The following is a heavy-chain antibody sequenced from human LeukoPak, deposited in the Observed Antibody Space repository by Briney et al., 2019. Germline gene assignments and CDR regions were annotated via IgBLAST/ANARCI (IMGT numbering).Heavy chain of an antibody. J-gene: IGHJ4*02. CDR3: AREGGDSSGYYLDY. CDR1: GGTFSSYA. V-gene: IGHV1-69*13. Sequence: ASVKVSCKASGGTFSSYAISWVRQAPGQGLEWMGGIIPIFGTADYAQKFQGRVTITADESTSTAYMELSSLRSEDTAVYYCAREGGDSSGYYLDYWGQGTLVTVSS. CDR2: IIPIFGTA. D-gene: IGHD3-22*01.